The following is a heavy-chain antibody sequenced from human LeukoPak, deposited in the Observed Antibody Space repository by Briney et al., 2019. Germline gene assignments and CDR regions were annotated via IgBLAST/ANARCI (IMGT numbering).Heavy chain of an antibody. CDR2: ISYSGRP. V-gene: IGHV4-39*01. Sequence: SETLSLTCTVSGGSISSTNYNWGWVRQPLGRSLEWIGSISYSGRPYYNPSLKSRVTISVDTSENQFSLRLSSVTAADTAVYYCARYRQYSQHDIDCWGQGTLVTVSS. D-gene: IGHD3-9*01. J-gene: IGHJ4*02. CDR1: GGSISSTNYN. CDR3: ARYRQYSQHDIDC.